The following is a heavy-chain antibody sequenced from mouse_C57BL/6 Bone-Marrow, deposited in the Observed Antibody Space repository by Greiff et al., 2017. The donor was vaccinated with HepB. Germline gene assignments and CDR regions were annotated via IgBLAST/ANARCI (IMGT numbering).Heavy chain of an antibody. CDR1: GFTFSSYG. CDR3: ARKQLRMDY. Sequence: EVQLVESGGDLVKPGGSLKLSCAASGFTFSSYGMSWVRQTPDKRLEWVATISSGGSYTYYPDSVKGRFTISRDNANNTLYLQMSSLKSEDTALYYCARKQLRMDYWGQGTSVTVSS. CDR2: ISSGGSYT. D-gene: IGHD3-2*02. J-gene: IGHJ4*01. V-gene: IGHV5-6*01.